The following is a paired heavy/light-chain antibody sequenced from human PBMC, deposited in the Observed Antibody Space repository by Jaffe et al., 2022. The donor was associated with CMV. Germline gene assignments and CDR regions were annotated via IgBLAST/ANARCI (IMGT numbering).Light chain of an antibody. CDR2: AAS. CDR3: QQSYNTPWT. CDR1: QSISTY. J-gene: IGKJ1*01. V-gene: IGKV1-39*01. Sequence: DIQMTQSPSSLSASVGDRVAITCRASQSISTYLNWYQEKPGTAPKLLIYAASSLQSGVPSRFSGSGSGTDFTLTISSLQPEDFATYYCQQSYNTPWTFGQGTKVEIK.
Heavy chain of an antibody. J-gene: IGHJ5*01. CDR3: ARSLGTLNNNWFDS. D-gene: IGHD7-27*01. CDR1: GYTFTGYF. Sequence: QVQLVQSGAGVRKPGASVKVSCKSSGYTFTGYFIHWVRQVPGQGLEWMGWINPNTGGTFYAQKFQGRVTMTRDTSISTVYMDLSRLTSDDTAVYFCARSLGTLNNNWFDSWGQGTLVTVSS. CDR2: INPNTGGT. V-gene: IGHV1-2*02.